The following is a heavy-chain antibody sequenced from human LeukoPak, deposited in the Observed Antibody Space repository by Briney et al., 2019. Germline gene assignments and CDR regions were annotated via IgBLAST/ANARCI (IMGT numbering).Heavy chain of an antibody. Sequence: PGGSLRLSCAASGFTFSSYAMSWVRQAPGKGLEWGSAISGSGGSTYYADSVKGRFTISRDNSKNTLYPQMNSLRAEDTAVYYCAKGWRWLQSPLDYWGQGTLVTVSS. CDR1: GFTFSSYA. D-gene: IGHD5-24*01. V-gene: IGHV3-23*01. CDR2: ISGSGGST. J-gene: IGHJ4*02. CDR3: AKGWRWLQSPLDY.